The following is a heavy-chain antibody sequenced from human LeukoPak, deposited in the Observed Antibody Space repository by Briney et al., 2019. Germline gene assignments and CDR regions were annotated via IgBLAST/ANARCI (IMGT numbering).Heavy chain of an antibody. CDR1: GYTFTSYG. V-gene: IGHV1-18*01. Sequence: ASVKVSCKASGYTFTSYGISWVRQAPGQGLEWMGWSSAYNGNTNYAQKLQGRVTMTTDTSTSTAYMELRSLRSDDTAVYYCARVYSGYNYYYGMDVWGQGTTVTVSS. D-gene: IGHD5-12*01. J-gene: IGHJ6*02. CDR2: SSAYNGNT. CDR3: ARVYSGYNYYYGMDV.